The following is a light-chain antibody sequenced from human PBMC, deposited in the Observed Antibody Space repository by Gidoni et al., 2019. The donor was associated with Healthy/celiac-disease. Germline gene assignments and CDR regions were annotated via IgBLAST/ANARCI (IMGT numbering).Light chain of an antibody. CDR1: QDISNY. V-gene: IGKV1-33*01. J-gene: IGKJ3*01. Sequence: DNQMTQSPSSLSSSVGDRVTITCQTSQDISNYLNWYQQKPGKAPKLLNYDASNLETGVPSRFSGSGSGTDFTFTISSLQPEDIATYYCQQYDNLPFTFXPXTKVDIK. CDR2: DAS. CDR3: QQYDNLPFT.